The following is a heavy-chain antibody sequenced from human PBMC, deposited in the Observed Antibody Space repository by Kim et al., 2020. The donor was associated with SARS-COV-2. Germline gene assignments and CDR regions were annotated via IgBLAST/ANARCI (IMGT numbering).Heavy chain of an antibody. Sequence: SGPTLVKPTQTLTLTCTFSGFSLSTSGVGVGWIRQPPGKALEWLALIYWDDDKRYSPSLKSRLTITKDTPKNQVVLTMTNMDPVDTATYYCAHRRSGYDQVGWFDPWGQGTLVTVSS. D-gene: IGHD5-12*01. V-gene: IGHV2-5*02. CDR1: GFSLSTSGVG. J-gene: IGHJ5*02. CDR3: AHRRSGYDQVGWFDP. CDR2: IYWDDDK.